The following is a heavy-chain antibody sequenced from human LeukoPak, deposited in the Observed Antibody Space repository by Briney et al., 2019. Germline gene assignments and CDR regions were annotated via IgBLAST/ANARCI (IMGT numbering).Heavy chain of an antibody. CDR1: GGSISSYY. CDR2: IYYSGST. J-gene: IGHJ4*02. CDR3: ARLDGHNYHFDY. V-gene: IGHV4-59*08. Sequence: SETLSLTCTVSGGSISSYYWSWIRQPPGKGLEWIGYIYYSGSTNYNPSLKSRVTISVDTSKNQFSLKLSSVTAADTAVYYCARLDGHNYHFDYWGQGTLVTVSS. D-gene: IGHD5-12*01.